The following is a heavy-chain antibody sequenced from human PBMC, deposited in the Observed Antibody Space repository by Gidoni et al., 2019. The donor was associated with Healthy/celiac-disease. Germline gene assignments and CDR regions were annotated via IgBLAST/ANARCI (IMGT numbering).Heavy chain of an antibody. D-gene: IGHD1-26*01. Sequence: QVQLVESGGGVVQPGRSLRLSCAAPGFTLSSYGMQWVRQAPGKGRGWVAVIWYDGSNKYYADSVKGRFTISRDNSRNTLDLQMNSLRAEDTAVYYCARGRGAQEDYFDYWGQGTLVTVSS. J-gene: IGHJ4*02. V-gene: IGHV3-33*01. CDR2: IWYDGSNK. CDR3: ARGRGAQEDYFDY. CDR1: GFTLSSYG.